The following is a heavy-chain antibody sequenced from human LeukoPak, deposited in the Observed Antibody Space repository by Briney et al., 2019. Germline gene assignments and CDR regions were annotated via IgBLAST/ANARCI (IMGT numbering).Heavy chain of an antibody. CDR1: RGSITSTHW. D-gene: IGHD3-10*01. Sequence: SGTLSLTCVVSRGSITSTHWWSWVRQSPGKGLEWIAEIFHSGSANYNPSLKSRVTISVDKSKSQFSLKLSSVTVADTAVYYCARVRDGSRLDYWGQGTLVTVSS. J-gene: IGHJ4*02. V-gene: IGHV4-4*02. CDR2: IFHSGSA. CDR3: ARVRDGSRLDY.